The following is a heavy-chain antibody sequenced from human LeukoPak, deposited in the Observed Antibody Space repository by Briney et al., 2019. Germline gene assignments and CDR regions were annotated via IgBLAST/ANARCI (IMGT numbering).Heavy chain of an antibody. D-gene: IGHD2-15*01. CDR2: ISWNSGSI. V-gene: IGHV3-9*01. CDR3: AKDMVEIRVRGAFDI. CDR1: GFAFDDYA. Sequence: PGGSLRLSCAASGFAFDDYAMHWVRQAPGKGLEWVSGISWNSGSIGYADSVKGRFTISRDNAKNSLYLQMNSLRAEDTALYYCAKDMVEIRVRGAFDIWGQGTMVTVSS. J-gene: IGHJ3*02.